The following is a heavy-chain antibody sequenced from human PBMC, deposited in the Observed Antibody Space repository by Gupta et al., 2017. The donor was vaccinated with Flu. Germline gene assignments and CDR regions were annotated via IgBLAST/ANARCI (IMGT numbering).Heavy chain of an antibody. V-gene: IGHV4-61*02. D-gene: IGHD2-21*02. CDR3: ARTDCGGDCYFSGELNWFDP. Sequence: QVQLQESGPGLVKPSQTLSLTCTVSGDSISSGTHYWSWIRQPAGKGLEWIGRVYHKGSTNYNPSLKSRVTISVDTSKNQFSLKLSSVTAADTAVYYCARTDCGGDCYFSGELNWFDPWGQGTLVTISS. J-gene: IGHJ5*02. CDR1: GDSISSGTHY. CDR2: VYHKGST.